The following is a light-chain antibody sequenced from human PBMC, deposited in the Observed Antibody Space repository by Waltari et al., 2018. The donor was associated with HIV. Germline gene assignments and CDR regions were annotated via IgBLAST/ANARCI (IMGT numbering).Light chain of an antibody. CDR2: DES. J-gene: IGKJ4*01. V-gene: IGKV3-11*01. CDR1: QSVGSY. Sequence: EIVLTQSPATLSLSPGERATLSCRASQSVGSYLAWYQQKPGQAPRLLIYDESKRATGIPARVSGSGSGTDFTLTISSLEPEDFAVYYCQQRSNWLTFGGGTKVEIK. CDR3: QQRSNWLT.